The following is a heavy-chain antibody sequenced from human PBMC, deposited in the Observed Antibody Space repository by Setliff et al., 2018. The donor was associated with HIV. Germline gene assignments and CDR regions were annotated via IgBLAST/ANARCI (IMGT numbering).Heavy chain of an antibody. CDR1: GGSVSNTTYY. CDR2: IYYTGST. D-gene: IGHD3-10*01. CDR3: ARAGIKEDAFDI. Sequence: LSLTCTVPGGSVSNTTYYWGWIRQPPGKGLEWIGNIYYTGSTYYNPSLKSRVTVSVDTSKNQFSLKLTSVTVADTAVFYCARAGIKEDAFDIWGQGTMVT. J-gene: IGHJ3*02. V-gene: IGHV4-39*02.